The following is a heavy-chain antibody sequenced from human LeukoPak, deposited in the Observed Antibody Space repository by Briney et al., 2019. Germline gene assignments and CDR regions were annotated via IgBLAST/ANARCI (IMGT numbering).Heavy chain of an antibody. Sequence: ASVKVSCKASGYTFTSYGISWVRQAPGQGLEWMGWISAYNGNTNYAQKLQGRVTMTTDTSTSTAYMELRSLRSDDTAVYYCARQRGYCSSTSCYVDYYYYYGMDVWGQGTTVTVSS. V-gene: IGHV1-18*01. CDR3: ARQRGYCSSTSCYVDYYYYYGMDV. CDR1: GYTFTSYG. CDR2: ISAYNGNT. D-gene: IGHD2-2*01. J-gene: IGHJ6*02.